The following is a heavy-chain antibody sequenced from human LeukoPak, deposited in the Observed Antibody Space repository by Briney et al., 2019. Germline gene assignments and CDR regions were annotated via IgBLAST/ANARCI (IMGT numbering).Heavy chain of an antibody. CDR2: IKQDGSQK. V-gene: IGHV3-7*01. CDR1: EFTFTSHW. CDR3: ARESLAAGTFDS. D-gene: IGHD6-13*01. J-gene: IGHJ4*02. Sequence: PGGSLRLSCVASEFTFTSHWMSWVRQAPGKGLEWVANIKQDGSQKYYVDSVKGRFTISRDNAKNSLYLQMNSLRVEDTAVYYCARESLAAGTFDSWGQGTLITVSS.